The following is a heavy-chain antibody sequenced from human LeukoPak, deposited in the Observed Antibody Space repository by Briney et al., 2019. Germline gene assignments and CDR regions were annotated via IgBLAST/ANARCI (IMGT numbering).Heavy chain of an antibody. CDR1: SGPISSTSYY. V-gene: IGHV4-39*07. D-gene: IGHD3-22*01. J-gene: IGHJ4*02. CDR3: ASVPYDSSGYYFDY. Sequence: SETLSLTCTVSSGPISSTSYYWGWIRQPPGMGLEWIGSMYHSGSTYYNPSLKSRVTISVDTSKSQFSLRLSSVTAADTAVYYCASVPYDSSGYYFDYWGQGTLITVSS. CDR2: MYHSGST.